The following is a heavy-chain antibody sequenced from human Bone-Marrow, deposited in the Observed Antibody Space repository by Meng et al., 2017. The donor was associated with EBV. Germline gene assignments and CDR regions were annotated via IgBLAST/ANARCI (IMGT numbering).Heavy chain of an antibody. CDR2: LIPLSDAP. D-gene: IGHD3-10*01. J-gene: IGHJ4*02. CDR1: GGTFRSDA. V-gene: IGHV1-69*01. CDR3: ASESGRGFTPDY. Sequence: QVQVVQSAAEVKKPGSSVKVSCKTSGGTFRSDAISWVRQAPGQGLEWMGGLIPLSDAPHYAQKFQGRVTITADESTSTHYLDLSGLRAEDTAVYYCASESGRGFTPDYWGQGTLVTVSS.